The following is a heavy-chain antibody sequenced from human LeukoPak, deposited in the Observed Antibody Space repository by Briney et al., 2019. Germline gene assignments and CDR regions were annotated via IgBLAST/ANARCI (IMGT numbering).Heavy chain of an antibody. D-gene: IGHD2-2*02. V-gene: IGHV3-23*01. CDR2: ISGSGSST. CDR1: GFTFSSYA. CDR3: ARARYCTSTSCYINY. J-gene: IGHJ4*02. Sequence: GGSLRLSCAASGFTFSSYAMSWVRQAPGKGLEWVSSISGSGSSTYYADSVKGRFSISRDNSKNTLYLQMNSLRAEDTALYYCARARYCTSTSCYINYWGQGTLVTVSS.